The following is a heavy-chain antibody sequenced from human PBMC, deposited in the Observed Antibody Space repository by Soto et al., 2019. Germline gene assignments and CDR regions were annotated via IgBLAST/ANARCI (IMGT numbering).Heavy chain of an antibody. D-gene: IGHD2-15*01. CDR1: EFTFSSSW. CDR3: ARAGSPYYYYYYGMDV. J-gene: IGHJ6*02. V-gene: IGHV3-74*01. CDR2: INSDGSST. Sequence: PGGSLRLSCVVSEFTFSSSWMHWVRQGPGKGLVWVSRINSDGSSTSYADSVKGRFTISRDNAKNTLYLQMNSLRAEDTAVYYCARAGSPYYYYYYGMDVWGQGTTVTVSS.